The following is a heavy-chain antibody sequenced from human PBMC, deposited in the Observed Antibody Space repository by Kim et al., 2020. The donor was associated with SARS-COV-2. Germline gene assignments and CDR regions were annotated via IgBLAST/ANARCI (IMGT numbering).Heavy chain of an antibody. Sequence: YVGSGEGRFTRSRDNAKNSLYLQMSSLRTEDTAIYYCAALDTVQVPGGIWGQGTLVTVSS. D-gene: IGHD3-16*01. J-gene: IGHJ4*02. CDR3: AALDTVQVPGGI. V-gene: IGHV3-7*01.